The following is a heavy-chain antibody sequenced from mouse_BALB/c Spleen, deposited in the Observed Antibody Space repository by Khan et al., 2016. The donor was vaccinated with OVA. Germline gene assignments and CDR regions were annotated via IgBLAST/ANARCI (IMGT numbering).Heavy chain of an antibody. D-gene: IGHD2-14*01. CDR1: GYTFTSYT. V-gene: IGHV1-4*01. J-gene: IGHJ3*01. Sequence: QVQLKQSGAELARPGASVKMSCKASGYTFTSYTIHWIKKRPGQGLEWIGYINPSNGYTNYNQKFKDKATLTTDKSSTQAYLQLSSLTSDDSAVYNGVRDGSYHRNDGWFAYWGQGTLVTVSA. CDR3: VRDGSYHRNDGWFAY. CDR2: INPSNGYT.